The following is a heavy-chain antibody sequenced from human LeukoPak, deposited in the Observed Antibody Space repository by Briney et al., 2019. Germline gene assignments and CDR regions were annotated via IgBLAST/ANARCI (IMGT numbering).Heavy chain of an antibody. J-gene: IGHJ5*02. CDR3: ARDGHYVAVWFDP. Sequence: PSETLSLTCSVSGYSFSSAYYWGWIRQSPGKGLEWIGSISHSGSTYYNPSLRSRVTISVDTSKNQFSLRLTSVTAADTALYYCARDGHYVAVWFDPWGQGTLVTVSS. CDR1: GYSFSSAYY. V-gene: IGHV4-38-2*02. D-gene: IGHD4-17*01. CDR2: ISHSGST.